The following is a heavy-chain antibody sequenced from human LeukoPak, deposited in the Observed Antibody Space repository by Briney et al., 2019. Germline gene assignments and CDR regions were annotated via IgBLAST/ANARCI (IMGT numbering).Heavy chain of an antibody. CDR2: IKQDGSEK. Sequence: PGGSLRLSCAASGLTFSSYWMSWVRQAPGKGLEWVANIKQDGSEKYYVDSVKGRFTISRDNAKNSLYLQMNSLRAEDTAVYYCAKVGEWFGELFGKYYYYMDVWGKGTTVTISS. J-gene: IGHJ6*03. V-gene: IGHV3-7*01. CDR3: AKVGEWFGELFGKYYYYMDV. CDR1: GLTFSSYW. D-gene: IGHD3-10*01.